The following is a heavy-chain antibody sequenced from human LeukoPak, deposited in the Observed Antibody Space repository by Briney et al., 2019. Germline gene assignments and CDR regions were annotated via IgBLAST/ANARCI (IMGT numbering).Heavy chain of an antibody. CDR2: IRSKANSYAT. D-gene: IGHD6-13*01. CDR3: TRRAAAGSPDDY. J-gene: IGHJ4*02. V-gene: IGHV3-73*01. CDR1: GFTFSGSA. Sequence: GGSLRLSCAASGFTFSGSAMRWVRQASGKGLEWVGRIRSKANSYATAYAASVKGRFTISRDDSKNTAYLQMNSLKTEDTAVYYCTRRAAAGSPDDYWGQGTLVTVSS.